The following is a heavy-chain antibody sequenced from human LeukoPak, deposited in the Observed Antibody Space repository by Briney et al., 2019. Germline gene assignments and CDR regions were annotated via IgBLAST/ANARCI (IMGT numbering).Heavy chain of an antibody. V-gene: IGHV4-31*03. J-gene: IGHJ4*02. CDR2: IYYSGST. Sequence: SETLSLTCTVSGGSISSGGYYWSWIRQHPGKGLEWIGYIYYSGSTYYNPSLKSRVTISVDTSKNQFSLKLSSLTAADTAVYYCARDAEGSSGYSYGDWGQGTLVTVSS. D-gene: IGHD5-18*01. CDR3: ARDAEGSSGYSYGD. CDR1: GGSISSGGYY.